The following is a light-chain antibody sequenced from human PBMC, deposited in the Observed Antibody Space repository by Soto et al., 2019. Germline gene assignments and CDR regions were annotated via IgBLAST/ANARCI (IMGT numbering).Light chain of an antibody. J-gene: IGKJ3*01. CDR3: QQYGSSPFT. V-gene: IGKV3-20*01. CDR2: AAS. CDR1: RSVSSNY. Sequence: EIVLTQSPGTLSLSPGESATLSCRASRSVSSNYLAWYQWKPGQAPRLLIYAASNRATGIPDRFSGSGSGTDFTLTISRLETADFAVYLCQQYGSSPFTFGPGTTVDLK.